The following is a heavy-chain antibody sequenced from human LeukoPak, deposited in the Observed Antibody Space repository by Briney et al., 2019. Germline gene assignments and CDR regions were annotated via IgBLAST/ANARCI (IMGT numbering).Heavy chain of an antibody. V-gene: IGHV3-66*01. CDR3: AKDRYCSGGSCYPRRGNWFDP. D-gene: IGHD2-15*01. CDR1: GFTVSSNY. CDR2: IYSGGST. J-gene: IGHJ5*02. Sequence: GGSLRLSCAASGFTVSSNYMSWVRQAPGKGLEWVSVIYSGGSTYYADSVKGRFTISRDNSKNTLYLQMNSLRAEDTAVYYCAKDRYCSGGSCYPRRGNWFDPWGQGTLVTVSS.